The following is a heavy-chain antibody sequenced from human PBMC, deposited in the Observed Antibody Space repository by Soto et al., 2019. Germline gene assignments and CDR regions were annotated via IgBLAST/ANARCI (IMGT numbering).Heavy chain of an antibody. V-gene: IGHV3-64D*06. J-gene: IGHJ5*02. CDR3: VHPRSTVQIPPT. Sequence: GSLRLSCSASGFTFSMFAMHWVRQSPGKGLEYVSGISSNGDSTYYADSVKGRFTISRDNSKNTLYLQMSSLRAVDTAVYYCVHPRSTVQIPPTWGQGTLVTVSS. CDR2: ISSNGDST. CDR1: GFTFSMFA. D-gene: IGHD4-17*01.